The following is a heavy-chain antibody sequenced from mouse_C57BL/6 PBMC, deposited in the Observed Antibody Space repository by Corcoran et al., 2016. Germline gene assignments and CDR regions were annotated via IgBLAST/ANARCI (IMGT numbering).Heavy chain of an antibody. J-gene: IGHJ2*01. V-gene: IGHV1-26*01. D-gene: IGHD2-2*01. CDR3: ASMVTEY. Sequence: EVQLQQSGPELVKPGASVKISCKASGYTFTDYYMNWVKQSHGKSLEWIGDINPNNGGTSYNQKFKGKATLNVDKSSSTAYMELRSLTSEDSAGDYCASMVTEYWGQGTTLTVSS. CDR1: GYTFTDYY. CDR2: INPNNGGT.